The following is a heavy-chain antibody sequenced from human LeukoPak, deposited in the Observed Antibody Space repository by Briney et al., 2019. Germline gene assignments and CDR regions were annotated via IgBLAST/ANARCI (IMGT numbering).Heavy chain of an antibody. Sequence: TGGSLRLSCAASGFTFDDYTMHWVRQAPGKGLEWVSLISWDGGSTYYADSVKGRFTISRDNSKNTLYLQMNSLRAEDTAVYYCARRSYSGSYLADAFDIWGQGTMVTVSS. D-gene: IGHD1-26*01. CDR3: ARRSYSGSYLADAFDI. V-gene: IGHV3-43*01. CDR2: ISWDGGST. CDR1: GFTFDDYT. J-gene: IGHJ3*02.